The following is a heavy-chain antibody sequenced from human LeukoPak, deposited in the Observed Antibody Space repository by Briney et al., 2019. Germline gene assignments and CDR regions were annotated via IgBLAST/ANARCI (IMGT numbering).Heavy chain of an antibody. CDR3: ARGLVPAAISSLGN. Sequence: ASVKVSCKASRGTFSSYGISWVRQAPGQGLEWMGGIIPIFGTAKYAQKFQGRVTITADKSTSTAYMELSSLRSEDTAVYYCARGLVPAAISSLGNWGQGTLVTVSS. D-gene: IGHD2-2*01. CDR2: IIPIFGTA. CDR1: RGTFSSYG. V-gene: IGHV1-69*06. J-gene: IGHJ4*02.